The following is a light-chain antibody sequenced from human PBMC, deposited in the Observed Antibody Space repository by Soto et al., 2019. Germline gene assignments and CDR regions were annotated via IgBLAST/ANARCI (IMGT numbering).Light chain of an antibody. Sequence: DIVMTQSPLSLPVTPGEPASISCRSSQSLLHSNGFKYVDWYLQKPGQSPQLLIYLGSNRVSGVPDRFTGSASGTDFTLKISTVEAEDVGVYYCMQALETPLTFGQGTKLEIK. CDR3: MQALETPLT. CDR2: LGS. V-gene: IGKV2-28*01. J-gene: IGKJ2*01. CDR1: QSLLHSNGFKY.